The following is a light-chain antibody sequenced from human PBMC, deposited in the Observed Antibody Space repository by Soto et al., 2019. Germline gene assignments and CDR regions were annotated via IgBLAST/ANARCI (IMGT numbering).Light chain of an antibody. Sequence: DIQMTQSPSSLSASVGDRVTITCQASQDISNYLNWYQQKPGKAPKLLIYDASNLETGVPSRFSGRRSGTDFTVTISSLQPEDIATYYCLQYDNLPPLTFGGGTKVEIK. CDR1: QDISNY. CDR2: DAS. J-gene: IGKJ4*01. V-gene: IGKV1-33*01. CDR3: LQYDNLPPLT.